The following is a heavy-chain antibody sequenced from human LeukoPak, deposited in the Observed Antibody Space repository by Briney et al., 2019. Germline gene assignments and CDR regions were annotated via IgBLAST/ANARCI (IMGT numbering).Heavy chain of an antibody. Sequence: GGSLRLSCAASGLTFSASAMSWVRQAQGKGLEWVSLISGSGNSTYYADSVKGRFTISRDNSKNTLYLQMNSLRAEDTAVYYCAKVLVLVSANRYYFDYWGQGTLVTVSS. CDR1: GLTFSASA. CDR2: ISGSGNST. CDR3: AKVLVLVSANRYYFDY. V-gene: IGHV3-23*01. J-gene: IGHJ4*02. D-gene: IGHD2-15*01.